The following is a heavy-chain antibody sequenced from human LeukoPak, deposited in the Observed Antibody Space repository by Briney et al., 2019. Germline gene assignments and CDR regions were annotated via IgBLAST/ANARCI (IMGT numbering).Heavy chain of an antibody. J-gene: IGHJ4*02. Sequence: SVKVSCKASGGTFSSYAISWVRQAPGQGLEWMGGIIPILGIANYAQKFQGRVTITADKSTSTAYMDLSSLRSEDTAVYYCARDLPPYYFDYWGQGTLVTVSS. CDR2: IIPILGIA. CDR1: GGTFSSYA. V-gene: IGHV1-69*10. CDR3: ARDLPPYYFDY.